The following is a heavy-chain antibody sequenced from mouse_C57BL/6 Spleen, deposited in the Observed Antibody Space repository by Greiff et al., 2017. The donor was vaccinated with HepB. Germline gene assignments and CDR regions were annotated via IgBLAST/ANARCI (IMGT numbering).Heavy chain of an antibody. J-gene: IGHJ3*01. V-gene: IGHV1-50*01. CDR2: IDPSDSYT. Sequence: QVQLQQPGAELVKPGASVKLSCKASGYTFTSYWMQWVKQRPGQGLEWIGEIDPSDSYTNYNQKFKGKATLTVDTSSSTAYMQLSSLTSEDSAVYYCARREGYDYAFAYWGQGTLVTVSA. CDR1: GYTFTSYW. D-gene: IGHD2-4*01. CDR3: ARREGYDYAFAY.